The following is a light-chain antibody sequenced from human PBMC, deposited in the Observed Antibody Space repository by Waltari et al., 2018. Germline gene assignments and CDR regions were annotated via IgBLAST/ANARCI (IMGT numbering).Light chain of an antibody. CDR1: NLRNSY. J-gene: IGLJ3*02. V-gene: IGLV3-19*01. CDR3: HSRKGSDNQVV. CDR2: GKE. Sequence: SSELTQGPDVSVALGQPVQITCQGDNLRNSYASLYQVKQGQAPVLVLFGKEKRPSGIPDRISGYRSGTTSSLTITGAQAEDEADYYCHSRKGSDNQVVFGGGTKLTVL.